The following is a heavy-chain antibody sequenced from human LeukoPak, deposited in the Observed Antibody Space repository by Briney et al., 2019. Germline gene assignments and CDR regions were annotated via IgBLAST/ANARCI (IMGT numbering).Heavy chain of an antibody. CDR1: GLTFNDYS. D-gene: IGHD1-26*01. CDR2: ISSSSSTI. V-gene: IGHV3-48*01. Sequence: GGALRLSCAASGLTFNDYSMNWVREAPGKGGEGGSYISSSSSTISYADSGKGRFTISRDTAKTSLYLQMNSLRAEDTAVYYCARDGREWGSVDYWGQGTLVTVSS. CDR3: ARDGREWGSVDY. J-gene: IGHJ4*02.